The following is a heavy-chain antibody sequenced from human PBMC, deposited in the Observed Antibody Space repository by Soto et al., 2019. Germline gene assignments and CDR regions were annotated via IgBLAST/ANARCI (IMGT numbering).Heavy chain of an antibody. J-gene: IGHJ6*02. D-gene: IGHD6-13*01. CDR1: GGSFSGYY. V-gene: IGHV4-34*01. CDR2: INHSGST. Sequence: PSETLSLTCAVYGGSFSGYYWSWIRQPPGKGLEWIGEINHSGSTNYNPSLKSRVTISVDTSKNQFSLKLSSVTAADTAVYYCATLEQQLERYYSYYYGMDVLGQGTTLTVSS. CDR3: ATLEQQLERYYSYYYGMDV.